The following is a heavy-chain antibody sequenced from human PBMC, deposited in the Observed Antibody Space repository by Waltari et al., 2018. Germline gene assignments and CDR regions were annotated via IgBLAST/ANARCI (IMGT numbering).Heavy chain of an antibody. Sequence: EVQLVESGGGLVKPGGSLRLSCAASGFTFRSYSMNWVRQAPGKGRGCVSSISSSSSDKYYADSVKGRCTISRDNAKNSLYLQMNSLRAEDTAVYYCAREISGYANFDYWGQGTLVTVSS. J-gene: IGHJ4*02. CDR3: AREISGYANFDY. D-gene: IGHD5-12*01. CDR2: ISSSSSDK. CDR1: GFTFRSYS. V-gene: IGHV3-21*01.